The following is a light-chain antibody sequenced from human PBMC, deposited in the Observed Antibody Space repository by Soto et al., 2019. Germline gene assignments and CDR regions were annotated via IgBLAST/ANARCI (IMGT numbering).Light chain of an antibody. Sequence: DIQMTQSPSSLSASVGDRVTITCRASQSISSYLNWYQQKPGKAPKLLIYAASSLQSGVPSRFSGSGSGTDFTLTISSLQPEDFATYYCQLSDSRGTFGQGTKVDIK. V-gene: IGKV1-39*01. CDR1: QSISSY. CDR2: AAS. J-gene: IGKJ1*01. CDR3: QLSDSRGT.